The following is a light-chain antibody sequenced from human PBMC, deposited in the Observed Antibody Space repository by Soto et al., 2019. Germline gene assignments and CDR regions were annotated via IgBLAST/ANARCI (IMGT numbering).Light chain of an antibody. CDR3: QQYDSSPKR. CDR1: QSVSSSY. V-gene: IGKV3-20*01. Sequence: EIVFTQSPGTLSLSPGQRATLSCRASQSVSSSYLAWYQQKPGQAPRLLIYGASTRATGIPDRFSGSGSGTDFTLTISRXEPEDFAVYYCQQYDSSPKRFGQGTKVDTK. CDR2: GAS. J-gene: IGKJ1*01.